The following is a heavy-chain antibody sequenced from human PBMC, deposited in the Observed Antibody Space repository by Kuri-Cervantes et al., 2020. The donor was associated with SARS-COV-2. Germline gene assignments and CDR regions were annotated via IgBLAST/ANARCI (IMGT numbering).Heavy chain of an antibody. J-gene: IGHJ4*02. CDR3: ARDAVLAAGYFDY. CDR2: MNPNSGNT. Sequence: ASVKVSCKASGYTFTSYDINWVRQATGQGLEWMGWMNPNSGNTGYAQKFQGRVTMTRNTSISTAYMELSSLRSEDTAVYYCARDAVLAAGYFDYWGQGTLVTVSS. D-gene: IGHD6-13*01. V-gene: IGHV1-8*02. CDR1: GYTFTSYD.